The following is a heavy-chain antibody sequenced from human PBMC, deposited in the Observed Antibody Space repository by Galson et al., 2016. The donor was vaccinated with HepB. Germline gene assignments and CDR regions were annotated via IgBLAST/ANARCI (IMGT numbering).Heavy chain of an antibody. CDR2: IYYTGGT. V-gene: IGHV4-59*03. CDR3: ARGRRGLEGWFDP. D-gene: IGHD3-10*01. J-gene: IGHJ5*02. Sequence: GDSMSVYYWTWIRQAPGKGLEWIGNIYYTGGTNYNPSLKSRITISVDTSKNQFSLKLNSLTAAGTAIYYCARGRRGLEGWFDPWGQGTLVTVSS. CDR1: GDSMSVYY.